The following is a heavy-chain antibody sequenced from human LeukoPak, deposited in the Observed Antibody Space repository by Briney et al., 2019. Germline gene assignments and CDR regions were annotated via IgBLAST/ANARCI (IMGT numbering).Heavy chain of an antibody. Sequence: GESLKISCKGSGYSFTSYWIGWVRQMPGKGLEWMGIIYPGDSDTRYSPSFQGQVTISADKSICTAYLQWSSLKASDTAMYYCARGGVVLRYFDWLFTFDYWGQGTLVTVSS. D-gene: IGHD3-9*01. CDR1: GYSFTSYW. J-gene: IGHJ4*02. CDR3: ARGGVVLRYFDWLFTFDY. CDR2: IYPGDSDT. V-gene: IGHV5-51*01.